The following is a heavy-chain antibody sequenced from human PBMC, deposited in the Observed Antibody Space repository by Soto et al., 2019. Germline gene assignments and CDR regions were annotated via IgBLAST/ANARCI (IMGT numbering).Heavy chain of an antibody. CDR2: IIPIFGTA. V-gene: IGHV1-69*01. D-gene: IGHD2-15*01. CDR3: ARGVVAATLWVGSHRHYYYGMDV. J-gene: IGHJ6*02. CDR1: GGTFSSYA. Sequence: QVQLVQSGAEVKKPGSSVKVSCKASGGTFSSYAISWVRQAPGQGLEWMGGIIPIFGTANYAQKFQGRVTITADQSTSTAYMELSSLRSEDTAVYYCARGVVAATLWVGSHRHYYYGMDVWGQGTTVTVSS.